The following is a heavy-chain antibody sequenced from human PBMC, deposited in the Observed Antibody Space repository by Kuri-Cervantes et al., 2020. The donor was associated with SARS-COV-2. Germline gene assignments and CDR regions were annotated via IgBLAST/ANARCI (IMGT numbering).Heavy chain of an antibody. V-gene: IGHV3-15*07. CDR3: TTAPGYCSSTSCYGDDAFDI. CDR2: IKSKTDGGTT. D-gene: IGHD2-2*03. J-gene: IGHJ3*02. Sequence: GESLKISCAASGFTFSGHWIHWVRQAPGKGLVWVGRIKSKTDGGTTDYAAPVKGRFTISRDDSKNTLYLQMNSLKTEDTAVYYCTTAPGYCSSTSCYGDDAFDIWGQGTMVTVSS. CDR1: GFTFSGHW.